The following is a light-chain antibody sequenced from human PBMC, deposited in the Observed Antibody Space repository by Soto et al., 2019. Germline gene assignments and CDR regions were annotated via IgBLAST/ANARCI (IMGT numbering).Light chain of an antibody. Sequence: QSVLTQPPSASGSPGQALTISCTGTSSDVGFYNFVSWYQQRPGKAPKLVIYEVTKRPSGVPDRFSGSKSGSTASLTVSGLQADDEAEYYCASYAGTQLFVFGTGTKVTVL. CDR3: ASYAGTQLFV. CDR1: SSDVGFYNF. CDR2: EVT. V-gene: IGLV2-8*01. J-gene: IGLJ1*01.